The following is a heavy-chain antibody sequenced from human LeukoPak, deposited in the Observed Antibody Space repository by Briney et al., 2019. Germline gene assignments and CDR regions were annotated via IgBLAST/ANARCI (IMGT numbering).Heavy chain of an antibody. CDR2: MNPNSGNT. J-gene: IGHJ6*02. CDR3: ARFNSSSWYAMYYYYGMDV. Sequence: ASVKVSCKASGYTFTSYDINWVRQATGQGLEWMGWMNPNSGNTGYAQKFQGRVTMTRNTSISAAYMELSSLRSEDTAVYYCARFNSSSWYAMYYYYGMDVWGQGTTVTVSS. CDR1: GYTFTSYD. V-gene: IGHV1-8*01. D-gene: IGHD6-13*01.